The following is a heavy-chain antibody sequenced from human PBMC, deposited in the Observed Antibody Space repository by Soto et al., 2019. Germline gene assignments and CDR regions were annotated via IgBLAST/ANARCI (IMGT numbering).Heavy chain of an antibody. Sequence: EVQLVESGGCLVQPGGSLRLSCAASGFTLSGYWMHWVRQAPGKGLVWVSRINSDGSDTKYADSVKGRFTISRDNDEKTLYLQMNSLRVEDTAVYYGVRWDREENGGLVTPCGMDVWGQGTTVTVSS. CDR2: INSDGSDT. D-gene: IGHD2-21*02. V-gene: IGHV3-74*03. CDR3: VRWDREENGGLVTPCGMDV. J-gene: IGHJ6*02. CDR1: GFTLSGYW.